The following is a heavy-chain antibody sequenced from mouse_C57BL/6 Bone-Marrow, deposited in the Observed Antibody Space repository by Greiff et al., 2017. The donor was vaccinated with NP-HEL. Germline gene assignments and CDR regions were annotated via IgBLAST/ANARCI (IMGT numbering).Heavy chain of an antibody. CDR1: GYTFTSYW. V-gene: IGHV1-7*01. CDR2: INPSSGYT. Sequence: QVQLQQSGAELAKPGASVKLSCKASGYTFTSYWMHWVKQRPGQGLEWIGYINPSSGYTKYNQKFKDQATLTADKSSSTAYMQLSSLTYDDSAVYYCARYRASTGTRAMDYWGQGTSVTVSS. CDR3: ARYRASTGTRAMDY. J-gene: IGHJ4*01. D-gene: IGHD4-1*02.